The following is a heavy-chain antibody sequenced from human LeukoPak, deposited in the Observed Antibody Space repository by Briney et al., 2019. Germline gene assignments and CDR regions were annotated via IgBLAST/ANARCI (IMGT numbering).Heavy chain of an antibody. Sequence: GGSLRLSCAASGFTFSSYAISWVRQAPGKGLEWVSGISGSTGSTYYVDSVKGRFTISRDNSKNTLYLQMNSLRAEDTAVYYCAKQKGVSWYSEEDYWGQGTLVTVPS. J-gene: IGHJ4*02. CDR1: GFTFSSYA. CDR2: ISGSTGST. V-gene: IGHV3-23*01. D-gene: IGHD2-15*01. CDR3: AKQKGVSWYSEEDY.